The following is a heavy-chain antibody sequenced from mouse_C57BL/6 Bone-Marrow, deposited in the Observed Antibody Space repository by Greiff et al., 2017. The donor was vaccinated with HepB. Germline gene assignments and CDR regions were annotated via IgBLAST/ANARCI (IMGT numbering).Heavy chain of an antibody. V-gene: IGHV8-8*01. CDR2: IWWDDDK. CDR1: GFSLSTFGMG. CDR3: ALKGDYGSSYRTWFAY. J-gene: IGHJ3*01. D-gene: IGHD1-1*01. Sequence: QVTLKECGPGILQPSQTLSLTCSFSGFSLSTFGMGVGWIRQPSGKGLEWLAHIWWDDDKYYNPALKSRLINSKDTSKNQVFTKIANVDTADTATYDCALKGDYGSSYRTWFAYWGQGTLVTVSA.